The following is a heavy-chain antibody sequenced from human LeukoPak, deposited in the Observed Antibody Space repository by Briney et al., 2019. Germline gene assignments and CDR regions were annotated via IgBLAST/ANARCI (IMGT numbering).Heavy chain of an antibody. Sequence: GASVKVSCKAFGYGFTSYYIHWVRQAPGQGLEWMGIINPSVGGTTYARKFQGRVTMTEDTSTDTAYMELSSLRSEDTAVYYCATAGKRITMVRGVITSYYFDYWGQGTLVTVSS. V-gene: IGHV1-46*01. CDR1: GYGFTSYY. D-gene: IGHD3-10*01. J-gene: IGHJ4*02. CDR3: ATAGKRITMVRGVITSYYFDY. CDR2: INPSVGGT.